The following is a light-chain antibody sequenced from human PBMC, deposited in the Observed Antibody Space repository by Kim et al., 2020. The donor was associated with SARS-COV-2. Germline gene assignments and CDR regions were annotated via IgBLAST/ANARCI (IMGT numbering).Light chain of an antibody. CDR1: SLRSYY. CDR3: NSRDSSGNHLRV. CDR2: GKN. Sequence: SSELTQDPAVSVALGQTVRITCQGDSLRSYYASWYQQKPGQAPVLVIYGKNNRLSGIPDRFSGSSSGNTASLTVTGAQAEDEADYYCNSRDSSGNHLRVF. V-gene: IGLV3-19*01. J-gene: IGLJ2*01.